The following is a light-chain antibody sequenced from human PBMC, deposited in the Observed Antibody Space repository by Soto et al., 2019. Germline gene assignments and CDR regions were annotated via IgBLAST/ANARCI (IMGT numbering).Light chain of an antibody. J-gene: IGLJ2*01. CDR1: SSDVGGYSY. CDR3: SSYTSSSTLI. CDR2: DVS. V-gene: IGLV2-14*01. Sequence: QSVLTQPASVSGSPGQSITISCTGTSSDVGGYSYVSWFQQHPGKAPQLMIYDVSNRPSGVSNRFSGSKSGNTASLTISGLQAEDEADYYCSSYTSSSTLIFGGGTKLTVL.